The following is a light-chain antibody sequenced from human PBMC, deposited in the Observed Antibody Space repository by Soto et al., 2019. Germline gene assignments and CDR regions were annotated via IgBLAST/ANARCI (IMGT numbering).Light chain of an antibody. CDR3: LQDHNYPWT. V-gene: IGKV1-6*01. Sequence: IQMTQSPSSLSASVRDRVTITCRASQSISSYLNWYQQKPGEAPKLLIYAASSLQSGVPSRFSGSGSGTDFTLTISSLQPEDFATYYCLQDHNYPWTFGQGTKVDIK. CDR2: AAS. J-gene: IGKJ1*01. CDR1: QSISSY.